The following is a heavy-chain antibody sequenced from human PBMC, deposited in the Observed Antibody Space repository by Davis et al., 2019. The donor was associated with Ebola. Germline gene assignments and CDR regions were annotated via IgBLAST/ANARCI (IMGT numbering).Heavy chain of an antibody. V-gene: IGHV1-18*04. CDR1: GYTFTSYG. CDR2: ISAYNGNT. Sequence: ASVKVSCKASGYTFTSYGISWVRQAPGQGLEWMGWISAYNGNTNYAQKFQGRVTITADESTSTAYMELSSLRSEDTAVYFCAREGFCTGDSCSTPYNWFDPWGQGTLVTVSS. D-gene: IGHD2-15*01. J-gene: IGHJ5*02. CDR3: AREGFCTGDSCSTPYNWFDP.